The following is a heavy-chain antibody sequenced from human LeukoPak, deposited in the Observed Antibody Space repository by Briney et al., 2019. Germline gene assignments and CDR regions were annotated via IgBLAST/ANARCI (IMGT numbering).Heavy chain of an antibody. D-gene: IGHD3-9*01. CDR1: GFTFKNYG. Sequence: QPGGSLRLSCAASGFTFKNYGMSWVRQAPGKGLEWVSDISGTGANTYYADSVKGRFTISRDNSKNSLYLQMNSLRDEDTAVYYCARDLPGGLRYFDWMPPYYYYYGMDVWGQGTTVTVSS. J-gene: IGHJ6*02. CDR3: ARDLPGGLRYFDWMPPYYYYYGMDV. V-gene: IGHV3-23*01. CDR2: ISGTGANT.